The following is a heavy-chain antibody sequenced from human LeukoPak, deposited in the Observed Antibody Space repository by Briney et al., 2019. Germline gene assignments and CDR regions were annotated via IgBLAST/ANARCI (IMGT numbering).Heavy chain of an antibody. CDR3: TKELHVAVAVADYYYFYMDA. CDR2: INGGGNTT. D-gene: IGHD6-19*01. J-gene: IGHJ6*03. V-gene: IGHV3-23*01. Sequence: GGSLRLSCAASGFAFSSFAMGWVRPSPGKGLEWLSTINGGGNTTFYSDSVRGRLTISRDNSKNTLYLHMDSPRPDDTAIYYCTKELHVAVAVADYYYFYMDAWGRGTAVTVSS. CDR1: GFAFSSFA.